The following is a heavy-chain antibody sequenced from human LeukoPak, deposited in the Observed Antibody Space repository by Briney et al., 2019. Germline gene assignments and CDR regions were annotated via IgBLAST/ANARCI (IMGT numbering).Heavy chain of an antibody. J-gene: IGHJ3*02. Sequence: PGGSLRLSCAASGFTFSSYWMSWVRQAPGKGLGWVANIKQDGSEKYYVDSVKGRFTISRDNAKNSLYLQMNSLRPEDTALYYCARATTVTTLVDAFDIWGQGTMVTVSS. CDR3: ARATTVTTLVDAFDI. V-gene: IGHV3-7*04. CDR2: IKQDGSEK. CDR1: GFTFSSYW. D-gene: IGHD4-17*01.